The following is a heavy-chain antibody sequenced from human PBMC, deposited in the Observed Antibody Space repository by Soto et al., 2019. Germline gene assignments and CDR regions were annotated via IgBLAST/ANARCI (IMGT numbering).Heavy chain of an antibody. CDR1: GGSISSGGYS. J-gene: IGHJ5*02. CDR3: ASTSSGSP. CDR2: INHSGST. Sequence: SETLSLTCAVSGGSISSGGYSWSWIRQPPGKGLEWIGEINHSGSTNYNPSLKSRVTISVDTSKNQFSLKLSSVTAADTAVYYCASTSSGSPWGQGTLVTVSS. V-gene: IGHV4-30-2*01. D-gene: IGHD1-26*01.